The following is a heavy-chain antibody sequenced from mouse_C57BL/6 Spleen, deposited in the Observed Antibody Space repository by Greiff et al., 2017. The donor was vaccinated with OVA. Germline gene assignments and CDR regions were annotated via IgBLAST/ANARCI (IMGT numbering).Heavy chain of an antibody. V-gene: IGHV1-69*01. CDR1: GYTFTSYW. CDR3: ARSRSYGSSSYYFDY. Sequence: QVQLQQPGAELVMPGASVKLSCKASGYTFTSYWMHWVKQRPGQGLEWIGEIDPSDSYTNYNQKFKGKSTLTVDKSSSTAYMQLSSLTSEDSAVYYCARSRSYGSSSYYFDYWGQGTTLTVSS. CDR2: IDPSDSYT. J-gene: IGHJ2*01. D-gene: IGHD1-1*01.